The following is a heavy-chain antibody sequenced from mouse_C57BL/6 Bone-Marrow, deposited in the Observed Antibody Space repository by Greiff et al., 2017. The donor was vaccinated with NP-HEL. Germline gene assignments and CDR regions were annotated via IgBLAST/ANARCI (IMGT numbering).Heavy chain of an antibody. J-gene: IGHJ1*03. CDR2: ISDGGSYT. Sequence: EVNVVESGGGLVKPGGSLKLSCAASGFTFSSYAMSWVRQTPEKRLEWVATISDGGSYTYYPDNVKGRFTISRDNAKNNLYLQMSHLKSEDTAMYYCARGLEEYFDVWGTGTTVTVSS. CDR3: ARGLEEYFDV. V-gene: IGHV5-4*03. CDR1: GFTFSSYA.